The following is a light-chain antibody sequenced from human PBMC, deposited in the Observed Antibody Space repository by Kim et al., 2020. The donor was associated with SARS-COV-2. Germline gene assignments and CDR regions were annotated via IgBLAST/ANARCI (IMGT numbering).Light chain of an antibody. CDR2: QDS. CDR1: KLGDKY. J-gene: IGLJ2*01. CDR3: QAWDSSTVV. Sequence: SYELTQPPSVSVSPGQTASITCSGDKLGDKYACWYRQKPGQSPVLVIYQDSKRPSGIPERFSGSNSGNTATLTISGTQAMVEADYYCQAWDSSTVVFGGGTQLTVL. V-gene: IGLV3-1*01.